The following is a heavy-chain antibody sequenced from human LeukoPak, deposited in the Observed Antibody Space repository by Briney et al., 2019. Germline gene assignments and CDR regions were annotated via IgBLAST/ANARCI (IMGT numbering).Heavy chain of an antibody. CDR3: ASQDNYDLIDY. CDR2: IIPILGIA. J-gene: IGHJ4*02. Sequence: SVKVSCKASGGTFSSYTISWVRQAPGQGLEWMGRIIPILGIANYAQKFQGSVTITADKSTSTAYMELSSLRSEDTAVYYCASQDNYDLIDYWGQGTLVTVSS. CDR1: GGTFSSYT. D-gene: IGHD3-22*01. V-gene: IGHV1-69*02.